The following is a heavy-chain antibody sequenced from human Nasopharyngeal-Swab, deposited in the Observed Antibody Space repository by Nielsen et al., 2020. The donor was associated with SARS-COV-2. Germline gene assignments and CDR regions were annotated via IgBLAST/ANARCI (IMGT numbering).Heavy chain of an antibody. J-gene: IGHJ4*02. V-gene: IGHV1-18*01. CDR3: ARDFEEWLVVPSLSFDY. Sequence: ASVKVSCKASGYRFSDYGIIWVRQAPGQGLEWMGWISAYNADTNYAQKIQGRVSMTTDTSTSTAYMELRSLRSDDTAVYYCARDFEEWLVVPSLSFDYWGQGTLVTVSS. CDR2: ISAYNADT. CDR1: GYRFSDYG. D-gene: IGHD3-3*01.